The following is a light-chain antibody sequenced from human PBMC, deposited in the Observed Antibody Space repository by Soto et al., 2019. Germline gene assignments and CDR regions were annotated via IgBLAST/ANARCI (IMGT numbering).Light chain of an antibody. J-gene: IGKJ5*01. Sequence: EVVLTQSPGTLSLSPGERATLSCRASQSVSSTYLAWYQQKPGQAPRLLIYGASSRATGIPGRLSGTGSETDFTLTISRLEPEDFALYYCQQYGSSPPYTFGQGTRLEIK. CDR2: GAS. CDR1: QSVSSTY. V-gene: IGKV3-20*01. CDR3: QQYGSSPPYT.